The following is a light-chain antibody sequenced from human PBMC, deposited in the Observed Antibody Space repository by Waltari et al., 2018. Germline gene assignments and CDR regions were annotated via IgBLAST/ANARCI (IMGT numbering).Light chain of an antibody. CDR3: QQYDDWPRT. CDR2: RAS. CDR1: QSVGTS. V-gene: IGKV3-15*01. Sequence: EIVMTQSPASLSVSPGDRVTLSCRASQSVGTSLAWYQQRPGRAPRLLVSRASTRASDSPARFSGSGSGTDFTLSISTLQSEDFAVYYCQQYDDWPRTFGQGTKVEIK. J-gene: IGKJ1*01.